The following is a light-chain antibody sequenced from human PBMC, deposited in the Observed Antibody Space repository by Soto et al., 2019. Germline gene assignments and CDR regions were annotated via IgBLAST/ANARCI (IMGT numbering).Light chain of an antibody. CDR1: QSVSSN. CDR3: QQYNNWPRT. V-gene: IGKV3-15*01. Sequence: EIVMTQSPSTLSVSPGERATLSGRASQSVSSNLAWYQQKPGQAPRLLIYGASTRATGIPARFSGSGSGTEVTLTISSLQSEDFAVYYCQQYNNWPRTFGQGTKVEIK. CDR2: GAS. J-gene: IGKJ1*01.